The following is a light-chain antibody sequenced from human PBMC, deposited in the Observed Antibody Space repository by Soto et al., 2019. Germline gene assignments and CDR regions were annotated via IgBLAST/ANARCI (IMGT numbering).Light chain of an antibody. Sequence: QSALTQPPSVSGSPGQSVTISCTGTSIDVGNFDLVSWYQQPPGTAPKLLIYQVSNRPSGVSNRFSGSKSGNTASLTISGLQAEDEADYYCSSYTSSSTPVVFGGGTKLTVL. V-gene: IGLV2-18*02. CDR1: SIDVGNFDL. J-gene: IGLJ2*01. CDR3: SSYTSSSTPVV. CDR2: QVS.